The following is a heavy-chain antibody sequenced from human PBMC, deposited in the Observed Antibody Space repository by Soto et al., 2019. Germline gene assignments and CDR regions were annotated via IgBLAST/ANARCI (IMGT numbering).Heavy chain of an antibody. J-gene: IGHJ5*02. Sequence: SETLSLTCAVYGGSFSGYYWSWIRQPPGKGLEWIGEINHSGSTNYNPSLKSRVTISVDTSKNQFSLKLSSVTAADTAVYYCARAGEALITIFGVVTKNWFDPWGQGTLVTVSS. CDR3: ARAGEALITIFGVVTKNWFDP. D-gene: IGHD3-3*01. CDR2: INHSGST. V-gene: IGHV4-34*01. CDR1: GGSFSGYY.